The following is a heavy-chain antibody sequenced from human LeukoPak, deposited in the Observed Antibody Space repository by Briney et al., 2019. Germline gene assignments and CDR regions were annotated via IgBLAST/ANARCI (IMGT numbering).Heavy chain of an antibody. CDR3: ARAIGWAAAGTLDY. Sequence: GGSLRLSCAASGFTFSSYSMNWVRRAPGKGLEWVSYISSSSTIYYADSVKGRFTISRDNAKNSLYLQMNSLRAEDTAVYYCARAIGWAAAGTLDYWGQGTLVTVSS. CDR1: GFTFSSYS. V-gene: IGHV3-48*01. D-gene: IGHD6-13*01. J-gene: IGHJ4*02. CDR2: ISSSSTI.